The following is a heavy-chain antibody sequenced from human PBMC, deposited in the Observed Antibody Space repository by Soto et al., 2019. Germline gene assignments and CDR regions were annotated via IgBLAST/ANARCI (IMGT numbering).Heavy chain of an antibody. D-gene: IGHD4-17*01. V-gene: IGHV4-61*01. CDR2: VYYSGTT. Sequence: QVQLQESGPGLLKPSETLSLTCSVSGGSVSNKTYYWSWIRQPPGKRLEWIGYVYYSGTTNYNPSLKSRVTISVDMSKNQFSLRLSSVTAADTALSHCARTTAVPNTLRSRYFFDYWGQGTLVTVSS. CDR1: GGSVSNKTYY. CDR3: ARTTAVPNTLRSRYFFDY. J-gene: IGHJ4*02.